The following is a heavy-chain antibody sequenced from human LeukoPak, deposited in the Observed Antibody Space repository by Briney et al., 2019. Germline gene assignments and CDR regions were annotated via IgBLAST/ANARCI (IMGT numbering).Heavy chain of an antibody. CDR3: ARGPYSSGWYQRPYFDY. D-gene: IGHD6-19*01. CDR2: ISAYNGNT. V-gene: IGHV1-18*01. Sequence: ASVKVSCKASSYTFTSYGISWVRQAPGQGLEWMGWISAYNGNTNYAQKLQGRVTMTTDTSTSTAYMELRSLRSDDTAVYYCARGPYSSGWYQRPYFDYWGQGTLVTVSS. J-gene: IGHJ4*02. CDR1: SYTFTSYG.